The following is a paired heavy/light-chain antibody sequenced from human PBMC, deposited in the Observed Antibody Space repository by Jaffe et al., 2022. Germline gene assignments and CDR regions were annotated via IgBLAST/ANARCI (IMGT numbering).Heavy chain of an antibody. V-gene: IGHV4-34*01. D-gene: IGHD2-15*01. CDR2: INHSGST. Sequence: QVQLQQWGAGLLKPSETLSLTCAVYGGSFSGYYWSWIRQPPGKGLEWIGEINHSGSTNYNPSLKSRVTISVDTSKNQFSLKLSSVTAADTAVYYCARAKTPKAIVVVVAAKAFDYWGQGTLVTVSS. CDR3: ARAKTPKAIVVVVAAKAFDY. J-gene: IGHJ4*02. CDR1: GGSFSGYY.
Light chain of an antibody. CDR3: QQYNSYPIT. Sequence: DIQMTQSPSTLSASVGDRVTITCRASQSISSWLAWYQQKPGKAPKLLIYKASSLESGVPSRFSGSGSGTEFTLTISSLQPDDFATYYCQQYNSYPITFGQGTRLEIK. CDR2: KAS. V-gene: IGKV1-5*03. CDR1: QSISSW. J-gene: IGKJ5*01.